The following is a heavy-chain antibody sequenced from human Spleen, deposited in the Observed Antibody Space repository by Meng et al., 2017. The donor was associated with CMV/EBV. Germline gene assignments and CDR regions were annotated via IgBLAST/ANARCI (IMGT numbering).Heavy chain of an antibody. CDR2: IGYDGSDE. D-gene: IGHD3-16*01. CDR3: AKHLAFGPDLIISTPFDY. CDR1: FSSHD. Sequence: FSSHDMHWVRQAPGKGLEWVAGIGYDGSDEYYTDSVKGRFTISRDNSANTLHLNLNSVRAEDTAVYYCAKHLAFGPDLIISTPFDYWGQGTLVTVSS. J-gene: IGHJ4*02. V-gene: IGHV3-33*06.